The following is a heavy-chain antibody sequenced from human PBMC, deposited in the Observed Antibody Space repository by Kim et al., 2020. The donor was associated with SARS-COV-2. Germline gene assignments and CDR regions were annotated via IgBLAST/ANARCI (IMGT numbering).Heavy chain of an antibody. CDR1: GYTFTSYG. Sequence: ASVKVSCKASGYTFTSYGISWVRQAPGQGLEWMGWISAYNGNTNYAQKLQGRVTMTTDTSTSTAYMELRSLRSDDTAVYYCARDLPVTGMGLLAFDIWGQGTMVTVSS. J-gene: IGHJ3*02. CDR2: ISAYNGNT. CDR3: ARDLPVTGMGLLAFDI. V-gene: IGHV1-18*01. D-gene: IGHD1-20*01.